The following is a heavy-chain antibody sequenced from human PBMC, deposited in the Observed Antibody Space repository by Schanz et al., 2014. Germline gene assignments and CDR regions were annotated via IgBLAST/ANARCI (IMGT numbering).Heavy chain of an antibody. CDR2: IYASGAT. CDR1: GFTVSSDH. CDR3: AKAQRNSNCSGGRCFHYSYYGMDV. Sequence: EVQLVESGGGFVQPGGSLGLSCVVSGFTVSSDHMSWVRQAPGKGLEWVSTIYASGATYYADSVKRRFTISRDISKNTLHLQVTSLLAEDTAIYYCAKAQRNSNCSGGRCFHYSYYGMDVWGQGTTVIVSS. V-gene: IGHV3-66*01. D-gene: IGHD2-15*01. J-gene: IGHJ6*02.